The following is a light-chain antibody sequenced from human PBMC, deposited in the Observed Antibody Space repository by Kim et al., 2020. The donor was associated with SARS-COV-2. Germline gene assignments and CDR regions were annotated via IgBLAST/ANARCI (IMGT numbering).Light chain of an antibody. J-gene: IGKJ1*01. V-gene: IGKV3-20*01. CDR1: QSISDTY. CDR2: GAS. Sequence: EIVLTQSTGTLSLSPGERATLSCRASQSISDTYLAWYQQKPGQAPRLLIYGASTRATGIPDRFSGSGSGTDFTLTISRLEPEDFAVYFCQQYGSSPRTFGQGTKVDIK. CDR3: QQYGSSPRT.